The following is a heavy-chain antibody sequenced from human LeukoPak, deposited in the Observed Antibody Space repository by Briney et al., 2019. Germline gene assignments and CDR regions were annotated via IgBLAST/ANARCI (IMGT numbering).Heavy chain of an antibody. J-gene: IGHJ5*02. D-gene: IGHD6-19*01. CDR1: GFTVSSNY. V-gene: IGHV3-53*01. Sequence: GGSLRLSCAASGFTVSSNYMSWVRQAPGKGLEWVSVIYTGGSTYYADSVKGRFTISRDNSKNTLYLQMNSLRAEDTAVYYCAREYSSGWHNWFDPWGQGTLVTVSS. CDR3: AREYSSGWHNWFDP. CDR2: IYTGGST.